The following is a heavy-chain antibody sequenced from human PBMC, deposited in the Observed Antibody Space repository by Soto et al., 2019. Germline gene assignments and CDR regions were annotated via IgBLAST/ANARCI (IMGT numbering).Heavy chain of an antibody. J-gene: IGHJ5*02. V-gene: IGHV4-39*01. D-gene: IGHD6-19*01. Sequence: PSETLSLTCSVSGGSINSSSYFWGWVRQPPGKGLEWIGSIYYSGSTYYNPSLRSRVTISVDTSKNQFSLKLSSVTAADTAVFYCARHYSRGPRNWFDPWGQGTLVTVSS. CDR3: ARHYSRGPRNWFDP. CDR2: IYYSGST. CDR1: GGSINSSSYF.